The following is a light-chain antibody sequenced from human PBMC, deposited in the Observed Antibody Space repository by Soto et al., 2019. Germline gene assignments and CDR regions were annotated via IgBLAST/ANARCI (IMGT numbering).Light chain of an antibody. CDR3: SSYTSSNTLYV. Sequence: QSVLTQPTSVSGSPGQSITISCTGSSSDVGGYSYVSWYQQHPGKAPKLMIYDVTNRPSGVSNRFSGSKSGNTASLTISGLQTEDEADYYCSSYTSSNTLYVFGTGTQLTVL. V-gene: IGLV2-14*01. CDR2: DVT. J-gene: IGLJ1*01. CDR1: SSDVGGYSY.